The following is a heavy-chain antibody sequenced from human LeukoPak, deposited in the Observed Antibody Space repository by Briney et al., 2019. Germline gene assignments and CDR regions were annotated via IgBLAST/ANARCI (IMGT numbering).Heavy chain of an antibody. J-gene: IGHJ3*02. CDR3: ARDYYDSSGYSTAAFDI. D-gene: IGHD3-22*01. Sequence: KSSETLSLTCAVYGGSFSGYYWSWIRQPPGKGLEWIGEINHSGSTNYNPSLKSRVTISVDTSKNQFSLKLSSVTAADTAVYYCARDYYDSSGYSTAAFDIWGQGTMVTVSS. V-gene: IGHV4-34*01. CDR2: INHSGST. CDR1: GGSFSGYY.